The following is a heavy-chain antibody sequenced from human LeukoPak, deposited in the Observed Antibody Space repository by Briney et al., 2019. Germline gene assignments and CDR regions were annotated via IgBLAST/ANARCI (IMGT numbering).Heavy chain of an antibody. CDR3: ARDGNSDWYTGENYYYYGMDV. D-gene: IGHD6-19*01. J-gene: IGHJ6*02. Sequence: GGSLRLSCAASGFTFSSFAMHWVRQAPDKGLEWVAVISYDGTNKDYADSVKGRFTMSRDNSKNTLYLQMNSLRLEDTALYYCARDGNSDWYTGENYYYYGMDVWGQGTTVTVSS. CDR1: GFTFSSFA. CDR2: ISYDGTNK. V-gene: IGHV3-30-3*01.